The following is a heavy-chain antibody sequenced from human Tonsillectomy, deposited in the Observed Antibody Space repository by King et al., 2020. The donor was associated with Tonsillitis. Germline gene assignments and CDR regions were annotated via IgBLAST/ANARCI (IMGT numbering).Heavy chain of an antibody. V-gene: IGHV6-1*01. Sequence: VQLQQSGPGLVKPSQTLSLTCAISGDSVSSNSAAWNWIRQSPSRGLEWLGRTYYRSKWYNHYAVSVKSRITINPDTSRNQFSLQLNSVTPEDTAVYYCARDRRAVAGRYYYYYGVDVWGQGTTVTVSS. J-gene: IGHJ6*02. CDR1: GDSVSSNSAA. CDR2: TYYRSKWYN. CDR3: ARDRRAVAGRYYYYYGVDV. D-gene: IGHD6-19*01.